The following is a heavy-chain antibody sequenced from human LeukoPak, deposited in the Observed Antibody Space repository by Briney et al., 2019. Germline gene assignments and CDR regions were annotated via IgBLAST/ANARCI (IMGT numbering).Heavy chain of an antibody. V-gene: IGHV4-39*01. CDR1: GGSISSSSYY. CDR3: ARHKDKTTVTTLAWFDP. D-gene: IGHD4-17*01. Sequence: SETLSLTCTVSGGSISSSSYYWGWIRQPPGKGLEWIGSIYYSGSTYYNPSLKSRVTISVDTSKNQFSLKLSSVTAADTAVYYCARHKDKTTVTTLAWFDPWGQGTLVTVSS. J-gene: IGHJ5*02. CDR2: IYYSGST.